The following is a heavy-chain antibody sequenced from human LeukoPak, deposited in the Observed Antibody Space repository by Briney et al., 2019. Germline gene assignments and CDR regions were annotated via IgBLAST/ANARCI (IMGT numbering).Heavy chain of an antibody. CDR3: ARTRESDSSGYYYVALGAFDI. J-gene: IGHJ3*02. CDR2: ISSSSSYI. D-gene: IGHD3-22*01. V-gene: IGHV3-21*01. Sequence: GGSLRLSCAASGFTFSSYSMNWVRQAPGKGLEWVSSISSSSSYIYYADSVKGRFTISRDNAKNSLYLQMNSLRAEDTAVYYCARTRESDSSGYYYVALGAFDIWGQGTMVTVSS. CDR1: GFTFSSYS.